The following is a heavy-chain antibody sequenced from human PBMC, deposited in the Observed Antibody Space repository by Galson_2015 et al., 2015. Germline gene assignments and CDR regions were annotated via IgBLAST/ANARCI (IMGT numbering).Heavy chain of an antibody. V-gene: IGHV1-3*01. J-gene: IGHJ6*03. Sequence: SVKVSCKASGYTFTDYAMHWVRQAPGQRPEWMGWINGGNGNTKYSQKFQGRVTITRDTSATTAYMDLSSLRSEDTAVYYCARDLKIVVGNMDVWGKGTTVTVSS. CDR1: GYTFTDYA. CDR2: INGGNGNT. CDR3: ARDLKIVVGNMDV. D-gene: IGHD3-22*01.